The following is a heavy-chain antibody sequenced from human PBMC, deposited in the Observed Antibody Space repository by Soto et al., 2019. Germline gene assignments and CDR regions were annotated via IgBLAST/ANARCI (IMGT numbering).Heavy chain of an antibody. V-gene: IGHV3-23*01. CDR3: AKGPYDSSGYYDY. CDR2: ISGSGGST. J-gene: IGHJ4*02. D-gene: IGHD3-22*01. CDR1: GFTFSSYA. Sequence: LRLSCAASGFTFSSYAMSWVRQAPGKGLEWVSAISGSGGSTYYAYSVKGRFTISRDNSKNTLYLQMNTLRAEDTAVYYCAKGPYDSSGYYDYWGQGTLVTVCS.